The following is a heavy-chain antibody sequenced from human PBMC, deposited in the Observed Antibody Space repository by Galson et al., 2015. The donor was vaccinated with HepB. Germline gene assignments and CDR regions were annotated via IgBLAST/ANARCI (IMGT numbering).Heavy chain of an antibody. Sequence: SLRLSCAASGFTFSSYSMKWVRQAPGKGLEWVSSISSSSSYIYYADSVKGRFTISRDNAKNSLYLQMNSLRAEDTAVYYCARDLWEMATTNAFDIWGQGTMVTVSS. J-gene: IGHJ3*02. CDR1: GFTFSSYS. V-gene: IGHV3-21*01. D-gene: IGHD5-24*01. CDR3: ARDLWEMATTNAFDI. CDR2: ISSSSSYI.